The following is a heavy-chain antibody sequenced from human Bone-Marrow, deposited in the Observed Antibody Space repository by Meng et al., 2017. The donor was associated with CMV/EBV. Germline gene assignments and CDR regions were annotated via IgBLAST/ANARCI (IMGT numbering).Heavy chain of an antibody. V-gene: IGHV1-2*02. CDR2: INPNSGGT. CDR3: ARVQPQFCSSTSCHGIEDYGMDV. D-gene: IGHD2-2*01. CDR1: GYTFTGYY. Sequence: ASVKVSCKASGYTFTGYYMHWVRQAPGQGLEWMGWINPNSGGTNYAQKFQGRVTMTRDTSISTAYMELSRLRSDDTAVYYCARVQPQFCSSTSCHGIEDYGMDVWGQGTTVTVSS. J-gene: IGHJ6*02.